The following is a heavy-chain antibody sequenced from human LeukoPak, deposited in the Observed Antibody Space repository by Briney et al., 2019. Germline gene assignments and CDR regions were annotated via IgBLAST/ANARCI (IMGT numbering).Heavy chain of an antibody. D-gene: IGHD1-26*01. Sequence: SETLSLTCTVSGGSVSSGNSYWSWIRQPPGKGLEWIGYLYYSGSTNYNPSLKNRVTISLHTSKNQFSLRLSSVTAADTAVYFCARGSIGYAFDIWGQGTMVTVSS. J-gene: IGHJ3*02. CDR1: GGSVSSGNSY. V-gene: IGHV4-61*01. CDR3: ARGSIGYAFDI. CDR2: LYYSGST.